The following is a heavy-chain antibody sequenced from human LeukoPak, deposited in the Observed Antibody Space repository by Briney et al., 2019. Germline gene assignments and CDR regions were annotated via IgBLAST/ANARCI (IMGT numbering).Heavy chain of an antibody. CDR3: ARAASGYSYASDY. V-gene: IGHV1-24*01. J-gene: IGHJ4*02. CDR1: GYTLTELS. Sequence: ASVKVSCKVSGYTLTELSMHWVRQAPGKGLEWMGGFDPEDGETIYAQKFQGRVTMTRDTSISTAYMELSRLRSDDTAVYYCARAASGYSYASDYWGLGTLVTVSS. D-gene: IGHD5-18*01. CDR2: FDPEDGET.